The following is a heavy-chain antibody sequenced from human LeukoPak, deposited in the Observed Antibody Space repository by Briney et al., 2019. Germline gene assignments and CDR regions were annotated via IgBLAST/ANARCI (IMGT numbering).Heavy chain of an antibody. CDR1: GYTFTSCG. CDR2: ISAYNGNT. Sequence: AASVKVSCKASGYTFTSCGISWVRQAPGQGLEWMGWISAYNGNTNYAQKLQGRVTMTTDTSTSTAYMELRSLRSDDTAVYYCARPSGYDWADAFDIWGQGTMVTVSS. CDR3: ARPSGYDWADAFDI. J-gene: IGHJ3*02. V-gene: IGHV1-18*01. D-gene: IGHD5-12*01.